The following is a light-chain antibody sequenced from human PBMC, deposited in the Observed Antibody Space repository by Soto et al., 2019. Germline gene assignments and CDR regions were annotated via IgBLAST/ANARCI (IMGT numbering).Light chain of an antibody. J-gene: IGLJ2*01. V-gene: IGLV1-40*01. CDR1: SSNIGAGYD. Sequence: QSVLTHPPSVSGAPGQRVTISCTGSSSNIGAGYDIHWYQQVPGTAPKLLIYGNNNRPSGVPDRFSGSKSGTSASLAITGLQAEDEADYYCQSYDSSLSGVVFGGGTTLTVL. CDR2: GNN. CDR3: QSYDSSLSGVV.